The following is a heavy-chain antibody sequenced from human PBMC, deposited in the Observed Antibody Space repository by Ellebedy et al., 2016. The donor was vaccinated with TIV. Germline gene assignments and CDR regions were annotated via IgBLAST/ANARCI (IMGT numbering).Heavy chain of an antibody. Sequence: GESLKISCAASGFTFSTYWMHWVRRAPGEGLEWVANINQDGSVKFYVDSVKGRFTISRDNAKNSLYLQMNSLRAEDMALYYCAAALDSWGQGTLVTVSS. CDR2: INQDGSVK. D-gene: IGHD2-15*01. J-gene: IGHJ3*02. V-gene: IGHV3-7*01. CDR1: GFTFSTYW. CDR3: AAALDS.